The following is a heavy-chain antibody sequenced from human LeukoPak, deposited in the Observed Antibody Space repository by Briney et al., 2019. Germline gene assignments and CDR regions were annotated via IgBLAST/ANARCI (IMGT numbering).Heavy chain of an antibody. CDR3: AKAHDSSGSDH. V-gene: IGHV3-23*01. CDR1: LFTFRSHV. D-gene: IGHD3-22*01. CDR2: ISGNGGST. Sequence: GGSLRLSCAASLFTFRSHVMSWVRQAPGKGLVRVSAISGNGGSTYYGDSVKGRFTIPRENSKNTLYMQVNSLRAEDTAVYYCAKAHDSSGSDHWGQGTLVTVSS. J-gene: IGHJ1*01.